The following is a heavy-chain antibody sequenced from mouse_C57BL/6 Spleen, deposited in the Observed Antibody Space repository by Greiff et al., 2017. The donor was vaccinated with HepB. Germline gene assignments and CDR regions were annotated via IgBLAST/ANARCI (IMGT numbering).Heavy chain of an antibody. CDR1: GYTFTDYY. V-gene: IGHV1-26*01. D-gene: IGHD2-1*01. Sequence: EVQLQQSGPELVKPGASVKISCKASGYTFTDYYMNWVKQSHGKSLEWIGDINPNNGGTSYNQKFKGKATLTVDKSSSTAYMELRSLTSEDSAVYYCARYGNYGSFAYWGQGTLVTVSA. J-gene: IGHJ3*01. CDR3: ARYGNYGSFAY. CDR2: INPNNGGT.